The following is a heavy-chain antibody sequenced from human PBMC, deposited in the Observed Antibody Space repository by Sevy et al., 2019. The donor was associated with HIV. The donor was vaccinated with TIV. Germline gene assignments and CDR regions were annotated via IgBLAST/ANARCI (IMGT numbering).Heavy chain of an antibody. CDR1: GFTFSSYW. V-gene: IGHV3-7*01. CDR2: IKQDGSEK. Sequence: WGSLRLSCAASGFTFSSYWMTWVRQAPGKGLEWVANIKQDGSEKYYVYSVKGRFTMSRDNAKNSLYLQMNSLRAEDTAVDYCAREGSGSLWYYFDYWGQGTLVTVSS. J-gene: IGHJ4*02. CDR3: AREGSGSLWYYFDY. D-gene: IGHD3-22*01.